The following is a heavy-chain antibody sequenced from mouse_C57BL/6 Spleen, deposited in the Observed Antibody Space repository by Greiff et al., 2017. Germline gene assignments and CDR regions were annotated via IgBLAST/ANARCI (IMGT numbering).Heavy chain of an antibody. CDR2: INPNNGGT. CDR1: GYTFTDYY. V-gene: IGHV1-26*01. CDR3: ALIYYGYDELAY. D-gene: IGHD2-2*01. J-gene: IGHJ3*01. Sequence: EVQLQQSGPELVKPGASVKISCKASGYTFTDYYMNWVKQSHGKSLEWIGDINPNNGGTSYNQKFKGKATLTVDKSSSTAYMELRSLTSEDSAVYYCALIYYGYDELAYWGQGTLVTVSA.